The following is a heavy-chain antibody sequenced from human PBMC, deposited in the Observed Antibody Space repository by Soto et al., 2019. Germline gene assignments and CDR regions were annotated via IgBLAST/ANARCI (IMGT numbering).Heavy chain of an antibody. CDR1: GHTFSTYS. V-gene: IGHV3-48*02. D-gene: IGHD3-3*01. Sequence: VRLSCVASGHTFSTYSMNWVRQAPGKGLEWISYIDSSGDNIDYADSVKGRFIISRDNDKNSLYLQMNSLRDEDTAVYYCARLYYDYVWGQGTTVTVSS. J-gene: IGHJ6*02. CDR3: ARLYYDYV. CDR2: IDSSGDNI.